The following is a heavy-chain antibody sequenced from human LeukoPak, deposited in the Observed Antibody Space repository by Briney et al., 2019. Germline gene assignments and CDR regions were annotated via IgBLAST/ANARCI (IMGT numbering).Heavy chain of an antibody. V-gene: IGHV4-31*03. CDR2: IYYSGST. CDR3: ARVQGMVYANFDY. Sequence: SETLSLTCTVSGGSISSGGYYWSWIRQHPGKGLEWIGYIYYSGSTYYNPSLKSRVTISVDTSKNQFSLKLSSVTAADTAVYHCARVQGMVYANFDYWGQGTLVTVSS. CDR1: GGSISSGGYY. D-gene: IGHD2-8*01. J-gene: IGHJ4*02.